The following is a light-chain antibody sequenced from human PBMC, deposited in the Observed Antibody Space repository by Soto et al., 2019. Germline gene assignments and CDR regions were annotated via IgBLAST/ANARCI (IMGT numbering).Light chain of an antibody. CDR2: VAS. V-gene: IGKV3-15*01. Sequence: EIVMTQSPATLSVSPGERATLSCRASQSVSSNLAWYQQKPGQAPRLLIYVASYRATGIPARFSGSGSGTEYTLTISNLQAEDFAVYYCQQFNNWPHTFGQGT. CDR3: QQFNNWPHT. CDR1: QSVSSN. J-gene: IGKJ2*01.